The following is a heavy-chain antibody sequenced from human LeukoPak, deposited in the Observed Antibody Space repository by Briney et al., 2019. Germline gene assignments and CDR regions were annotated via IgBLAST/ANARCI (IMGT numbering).Heavy chain of an antibody. J-gene: IGHJ4*02. CDR1: GFTFSSYG. D-gene: IGHD5-18*01. CDR3: AKSLTAPKYYFDY. V-gene: IGHV3-23*01. CDR2: ISCSGGST. Sequence: PGGSLRLSCAASGFTFSSYGMSWVRQAPGKGLELVSAISCSGGSTYYADSVKGRFTISRDNSKNTLYLQMNSLRAEDTAVYYCAKSLTAPKYYFDYWGQGTLVTVSS.